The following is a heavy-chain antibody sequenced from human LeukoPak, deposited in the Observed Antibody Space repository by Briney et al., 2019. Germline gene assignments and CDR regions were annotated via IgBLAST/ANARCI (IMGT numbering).Heavy chain of an antibody. J-gene: IGHJ4*02. V-gene: IGHV1-18*01. CDR1: GYTFTSYG. Sequence: ASVKVSCKASGYTFTSYGISWVRQAPGQGLEWMGWIRVYNGDTNYAQKLQGRVTMTTDTSTSTAYMELRSLRSDDTAVYYCARVARGFVAAAADYWGQGTLVTVSS. CDR3: ARVARGFVAAAADY. D-gene: IGHD6-13*01. CDR2: IRVYNGDT.